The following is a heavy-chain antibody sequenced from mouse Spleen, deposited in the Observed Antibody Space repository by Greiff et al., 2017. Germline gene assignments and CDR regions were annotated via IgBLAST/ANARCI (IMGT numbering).Heavy chain of an antibody. D-gene: IGHD1-1*01. V-gene: IGHV5-9*04. Sequence: EVKLVESGGGLVKLGGSLKLSCAASGFTFSSYAMSWVRQTPEKRLEWVATISSGGGNTYYPDSVKGRFPISRDNAKNTLYLQMSSLKSEDTAMYYCARQGYYYGSRDLFAYWGQGTLVTVSA. CDR2: ISSGGGNT. CDR1: GFTFSSYA. J-gene: IGHJ3*01. CDR3: ARQGYYYGSRDLFAY.